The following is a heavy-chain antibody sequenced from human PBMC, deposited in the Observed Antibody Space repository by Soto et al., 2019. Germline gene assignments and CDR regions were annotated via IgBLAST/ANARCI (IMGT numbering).Heavy chain of an antibody. CDR2: IFHGGST. D-gene: IGHD3-22*01. J-gene: IGHJ4*02. CDR1: GYSISSGFY. V-gene: IGHV4-38-2*01. Sequence: SETLSLTCAVSGYSISSGFYWGWIRQPPGKGLEWIGNIFHGGSTHYSPSLKSRVTMSIDTSKNQFSLKLSSVTAADTAIYYCAKLLGSSGYPPHYWGQGALVTVSS. CDR3: AKLLGSSGYPPHY.